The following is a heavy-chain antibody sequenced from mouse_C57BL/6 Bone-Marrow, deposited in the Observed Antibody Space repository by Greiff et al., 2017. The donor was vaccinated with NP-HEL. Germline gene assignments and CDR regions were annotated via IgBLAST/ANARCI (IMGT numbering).Heavy chain of an antibody. J-gene: IGHJ4*01. Sequence: VKLQESGPGLVQPSQSLSITCTVSGFSLTSYGVHWVRQPPGKGLEWLGVIWSGGSTDYNAAFISRLSISKDNSKSQVFFKMNSLQADDNAVNYCAKRVSNYDAMDYWGQGTSVTVSS. V-gene: IGHV2-4*01. CDR3: AKRVSNYDAMDY. CDR2: IWSGGST. D-gene: IGHD2-5*01. CDR1: GFSLTSYG.